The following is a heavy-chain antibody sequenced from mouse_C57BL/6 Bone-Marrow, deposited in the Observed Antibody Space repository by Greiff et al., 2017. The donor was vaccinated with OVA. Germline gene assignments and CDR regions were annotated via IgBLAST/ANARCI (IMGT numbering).Heavy chain of an antibody. CDR1: GYTFTSYG. CDR3: ARSPITTVYYYAMDY. J-gene: IGHJ4*01. CDR2: IYPRSGNT. D-gene: IGHD1-1*01. V-gene: IGHV1-81*01. Sequence: VQLQQSGAELARPGASVKLSCKASGYTFTSYGISWVKQRTGQGLEWIGEIYPRSGNTYYNEKFKGKATLTADKSSSTAYMELRSLTSEDSAVYFCARSPITTVYYYAMDYWGQGTSVTVSS.